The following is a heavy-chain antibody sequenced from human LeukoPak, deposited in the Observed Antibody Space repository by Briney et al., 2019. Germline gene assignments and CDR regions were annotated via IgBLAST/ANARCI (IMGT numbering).Heavy chain of an antibody. CDR2: ISSSGSTI. Sequence: GGSLRLSCAASGFTFSDYYMSWIRHAPGKGLEWVSYISSSGSTIYYADSVKGRFTISRDNAKNSLYLQMNSLRAEDTAVYYCARGPRYYYDSSGYYRLDYWGQGTLVTVSS. V-gene: IGHV3-11*01. CDR1: GFTFSDYY. CDR3: ARGPRYYYDSSGYYRLDY. D-gene: IGHD3-22*01. J-gene: IGHJ4*02.